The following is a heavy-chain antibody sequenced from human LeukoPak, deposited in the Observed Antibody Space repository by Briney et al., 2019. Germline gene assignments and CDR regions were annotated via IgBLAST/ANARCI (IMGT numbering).Heavy chain of an antibody. CDR1: GFIFSSYE. Sequence: GGSLRLSCAASGFIFSSYEMHWVRQAPGKGLEWVSYISTSDSTIYYADSVKGRFTISRDNVKNSLFLQMNGLRAEDTAVYYCARDKAGYDVDAFDLWGQGTMVTVSS. V-gene: IGHV3-48*03. D-gene: IGHD6-13*01. CDR3: ARDKAGYDVDAFDL. J-gene: IGHJ3*01. CDR2: ISTSDSTI.